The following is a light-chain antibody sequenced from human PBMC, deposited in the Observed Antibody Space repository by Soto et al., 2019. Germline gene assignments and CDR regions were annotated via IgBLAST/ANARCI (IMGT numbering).Light chain of an antibody. CDR3: LIYYAGSRI. V-gene: IGLV7-43*01. J-gene: IGLJ1*01. Sequence: QAVVTQGPSLTVSPGGTVTLTCVSSTGAVSGGHYPTWFQQKPGQAPRPLIYKTTNKYSWTPARFSGSLLGGEPSLTLSDVQPEDKADYYCLIYYAGSRIFGSGTKDTVL. CDR1: TGAVSGGHY. CDR2: KTT.